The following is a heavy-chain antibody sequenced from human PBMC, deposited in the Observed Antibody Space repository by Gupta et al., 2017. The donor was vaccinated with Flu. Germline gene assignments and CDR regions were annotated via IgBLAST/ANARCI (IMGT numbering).Heavy chain of an antibody. CDR3: ARAGTTWYFDL. Sequence: EVQLVESGGGLVQPGGSLRVSCAASGFTFSSYWMSWVRQAPGKGLEWVANIKQDGSEKYYVDSVKGRFTSSRDNAKNSLYLQMNSLRAEDTALYYCARAGTTWYFDLWGRGTLVTVSS. J-gene: IGHJ2*01. CDR1: GFTFSSYW. D-gene: IGHD1-7*01. CDR2: IKQDGSEK. V-gene: IGHV3-7*01.